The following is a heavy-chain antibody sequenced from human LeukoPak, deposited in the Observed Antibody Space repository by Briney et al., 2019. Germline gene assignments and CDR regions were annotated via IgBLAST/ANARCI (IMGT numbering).Heavy chain of an antibody. D-gene: IGHD3-16*01. V-gene: IGHV3-23*01. CDR1: GFTFSSYA. CDR2: ILDSGYST. Sequence: GGSLRLSCAASGFTFSSYAMSWVRQAPGKGLEWVSGILDSGYSTYYADSVKGRFTISRDNSNNTLYLQMNSLRAEDTAVYYCAKLGGHPLHNYYVGVWGKGTTVAVSS. J-gene: IGHJ6*03. CDR3: AKLGGHPLHNYYVGV.